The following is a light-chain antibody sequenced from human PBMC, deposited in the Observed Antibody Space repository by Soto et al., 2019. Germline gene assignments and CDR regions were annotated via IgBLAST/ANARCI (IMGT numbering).Light chain of an antibody. J-gene: IGKJ5*01. Sequence: EIVLTQSPATLSLSPRERATLSCRASQSVSSYLAWYQQKPGQAPRLLIYDASNRATGIPARFSGSGSGTDFTLTISSLEPEDFAVYYCQQRSNWPSFGQGTRLEIK. CDR3: QQRSNWPS. CDR2: DAS. CDR1: QSVSSY. V-gene: IGKV3-11*01.